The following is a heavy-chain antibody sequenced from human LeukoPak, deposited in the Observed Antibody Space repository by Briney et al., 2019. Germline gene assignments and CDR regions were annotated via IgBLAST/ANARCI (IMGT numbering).Heavy chain of an antibody. V-gene: IGHV3-23*01. CDR2: ISGSGGST. CDR1: GFTFSSYA. D-gene: IGHD2-2*01. J-gene: IGHJ4*02. CDR3: AKQSPLGYCSSTSCYASDY. Sequence: PGGSLRLSCAASGFTFSSYAMSWVRQAPGKGLEWVSAISGSGGSTYYADSVKGRFTISRDNSKNTLYLQMNSLRAEDTAVYYCAKQSPLGYCSSTSCYASDYWGQGTLVTVSS.